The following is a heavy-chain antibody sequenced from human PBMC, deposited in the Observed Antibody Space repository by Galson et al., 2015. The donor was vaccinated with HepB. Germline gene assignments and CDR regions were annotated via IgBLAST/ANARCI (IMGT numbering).Heavy chain of an antibody. J-gene: IGHJ6*03. CDR2: ISSGSRYI. CDR1: GFTFSNYN. V-gene: IGHV3-21*01. D-gene: IGHD2/OR15-2a*01. Sequence: SLRLSCAASGFTFSNYNMNWVRQAPGKGLEWVSSISSGSRYINYADSLKGRFTISRDNAKNSVYLQMNSLRAEDTAVYYCARDNIMDVWGKGTTVTVSS. CDR3: ARDNIMDV.